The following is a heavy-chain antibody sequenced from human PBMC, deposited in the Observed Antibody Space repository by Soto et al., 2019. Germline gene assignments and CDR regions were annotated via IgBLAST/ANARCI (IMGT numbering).Heavy chain of an antibody. CDR3: ARGPSRTSWEV. CDR1: GFTFSSYW. Sequence: GGSLRLSCAASGFTFSSYWMHWVRQAPGKGLVWVSRINSDGSSTTYADSVKGRFTISRDNAKNTLYLQMNSLRAEDTAVYYCARGPSRTSWEVWGQGTLVTVSS. D-gene: IGHD2-2*01. V-gene: IGHV3-74*01. J-gene: IGHJ4*02. CDR2: INSDGSST.